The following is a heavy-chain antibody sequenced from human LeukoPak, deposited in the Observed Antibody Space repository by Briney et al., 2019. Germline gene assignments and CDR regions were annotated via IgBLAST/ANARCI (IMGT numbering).Heavy chain of an antibody. CDR1: GYTFTGYY. CDR2: INANSGGT. Sequence: GASVKVSCKASGYTFTGYYMHWVRQAPGQGLEWMGRINANSGGTNYAQKFQGRVTMTRDTSISTAYMELSRLRSDDTAVYYCARDNQGGRDGYNWVYWGQGTLVTVSS. CDR3: ARDNQGGRDGYNWVY. V-gene: IGHV1-2*06. J-gene: IGHJ4*02. D-gene: IGHD5-24*01.